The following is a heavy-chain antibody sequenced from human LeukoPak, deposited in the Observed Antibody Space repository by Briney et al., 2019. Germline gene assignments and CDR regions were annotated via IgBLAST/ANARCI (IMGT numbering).Heavy chain of an antibody. Sequence: GGSLRLSCAASGFTFNNYWMHWVRQAPGKGLEWVSVIYSGGSTYYADSVKGRFTIPRDNSKNTLYLQMNSLRAEDTAVYYCAKDRGIAAAGTPGRLFWGQGTLVTVSS. J-gene: IGHJ4*02. CDR3: AKDRGIAAAGTPGRLF. CDR2: IYSGGST. D-gene: IGHD6-13*01. CDR1: GFTFNNYW. V-gene: IGHV3-53*01.